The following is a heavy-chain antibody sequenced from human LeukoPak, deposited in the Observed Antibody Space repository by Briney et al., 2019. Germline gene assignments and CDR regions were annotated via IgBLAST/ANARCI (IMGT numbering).Heavy chain of an antibody. J-gene: IGHJ4*02. CDR2: VVHSGST. Sequence: SETLSLTCAVSGGSISSNKWWSWLRQAPGKGLEWLGEVVHSGSTNCNPSLKSRVTISVDKSKNQFSLRLNSVTAADTAVYYCARRDYYDNSDDNYHSFEYWGQGTLVTVSS. V-gene: IGHV4-4*02. CDR3: ARRDYYDNSDDNYHSFEY. CDR1: GGSISSNKW. D-gene: IGHD3-22*01.